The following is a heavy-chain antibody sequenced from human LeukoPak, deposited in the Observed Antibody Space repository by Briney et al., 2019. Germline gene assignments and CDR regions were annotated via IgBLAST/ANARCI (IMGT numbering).Heavy chain of an antibody. CDR2: IYCSGST. V-gene: IGHV4-31*03. D-gene: IGHD5-18*01. CDR1: GGSISSGGYY. J-gene: IGHJ4*02. CDR3: AAMDTAMDYFDY. Sequence: PSETLSLTCTVSGGSISSGGYYWSWIRQHPGKGLEWIGYIYCSGSTYYNPSLKSRVTISVDTSKNQFSLKLSSVTAADTAVYYCAAMDTAMDYFDYWGQGTLVTVSS.